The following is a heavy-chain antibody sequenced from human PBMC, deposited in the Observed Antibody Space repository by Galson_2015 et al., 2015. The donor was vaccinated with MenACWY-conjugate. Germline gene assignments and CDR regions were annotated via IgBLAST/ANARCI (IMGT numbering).Heavy chain of an antibody. CDR2: IQSDGEK. D-gene: IGHD3-10*01. CDR1: GFSLTTSGMC. V-gene: IGHV2-70*13. Sequence: PALEKPTQTLTLTCTFSGFSLTTSGMCVSWIRQPPGKALEWLALIQSDGEKYSGTPLQSPLTLSKDTSKTQVVLRMINMDPADTATYYCARIRGAGEGGFDYWGQGILVTVSS. CDR3: ARIRGAGEGGFDY. J-gene: IGHJ4*02.